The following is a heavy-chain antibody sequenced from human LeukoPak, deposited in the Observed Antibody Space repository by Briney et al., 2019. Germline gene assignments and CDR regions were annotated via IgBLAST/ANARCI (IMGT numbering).Heavy chain of an antibody. D-gene: IGHD6-19*01. CDR3: ARGIAVAGRGDY. CDR1: GYSLSSGYY. CDR2: IYYSGST. V-gene: IGHV4-38-2*01. Sequence: SETLSLTCAVSGYSLSSGYYWGWIRQPPGKGLEWIGSIYYSGSTYYNPSLKSRVTISVDTSKNQFSLKLSSVTAADTAVYYCARGIAVAGRGDYWGQGTLVTVSS. J-gene: IGHJ4*02.